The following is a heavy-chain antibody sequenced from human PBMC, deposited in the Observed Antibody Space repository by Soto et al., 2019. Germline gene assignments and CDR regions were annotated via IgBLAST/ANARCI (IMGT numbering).Heavy chain of an antibody. CDR3: ARGATPFGVAHAFDV. CDR2: IDPSGSYT. J-gene: IGHJ3*01. V-gene: IGHV5-10-1*01. CDR1: GYSFTSYW. Sequence: PGESLKISCKVSGYSFTSYWLSWVRQMPGKGLEWMGRIDPSGSYTNYSPSFQGHVTISVDKSIRTAYLQWSSLQASDSAIYYCARGATPFGVAHAFDVWGQGTVVTVSS. D-gene: IGHD3-3*01.